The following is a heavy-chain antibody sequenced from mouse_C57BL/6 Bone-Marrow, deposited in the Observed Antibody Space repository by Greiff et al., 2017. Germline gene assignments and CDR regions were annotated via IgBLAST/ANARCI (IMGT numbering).Heavy chain of an antibody. V-gene: IGHV1-64*01. CDR1: GYTFTSYW. J-gene: IGHJ2*01. CDR3: APSHYDYYFDY. Sequence: QVQLQQPGAELVKPGASVQLSCKASGYTFTSYWMHWVKQRPGQGLEWIGMIHPNSGSTNYNAKFKSKATLTVDKSSSTAYMQLSSLTSEDSAVYYCAPSHYDYYFDYWGQGTTLTVSS. D-gene: IGHD2-4*01. CDR2: IHPNSGST.